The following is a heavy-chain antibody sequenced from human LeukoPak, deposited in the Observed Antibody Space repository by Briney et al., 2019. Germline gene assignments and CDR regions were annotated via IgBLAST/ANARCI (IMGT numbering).Heavy chain of an antibody. Sequence: SQTLSLTCTVSGDSISSGSYYWSWIRQPAGKGLEWIGRIYTSESTNYNPSLKSRVTISADTSKNQFSLKLSSVTAADTAVYYCARGLQESFDYYDTGYFDYWGQGTLVTVSS. CDR2: IYTSEST. V-gene: IGHV4-61*02. CDR1: GDSISSGSYY. D-gene: IGHD3-22*01. J-gene: IGHJ4*02. CDR3: ARGLQESFDYYDTGYFDY.